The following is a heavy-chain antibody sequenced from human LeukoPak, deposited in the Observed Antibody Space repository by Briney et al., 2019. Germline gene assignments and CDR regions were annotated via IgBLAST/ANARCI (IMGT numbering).Heavy chain of an antibody. CDR3: ARGERWLTIPGIDY. Sequence: GGSLRLSCAASGFTFSSYEMNWVRQAPGKGLEWLSYISSSGSTIYYADSVKGLFTISRDNAKNSLFLQMNSLRAEDTAVYYCARGERWLTIPGIDYWGQGTLVTVSS. J-gene: IGHJ4*02. CDR1: GFTFSSYE. D-gene: IGHD5-24*01. CDR2: ISSSGSTI. V-gene: IGHV3-48*03.